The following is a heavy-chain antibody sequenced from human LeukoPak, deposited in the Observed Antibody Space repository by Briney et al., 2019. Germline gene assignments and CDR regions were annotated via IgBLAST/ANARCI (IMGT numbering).Heavy chain of an antibody. CDR3: ARAKVGATKAAFDI. D-gene: IGHD1-26*01. CDR2: ISSSSSTI. CDR1: GFTFSSYS. J-gene: IGHJ3*02. V-gene: IGHV3-48*01. Sequence: QAGGSLRLSCAASGFTFSSYSMNWVRQAPGKGLEWVSYISSSSSTIYCADSVKGRFTISRDNAKNSLYLQMNSLRAEDTAVYYCARAKVGATKAAFDIWGQGTMVTVSS.